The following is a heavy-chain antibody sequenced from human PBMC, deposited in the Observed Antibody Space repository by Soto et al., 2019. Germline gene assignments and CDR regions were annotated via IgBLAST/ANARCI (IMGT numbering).Heavy chain of an antibody. CDR3: VRGTRDCRTSSCHSPQGYFRHDLDV. D-gene: IGHD5-18*01. Sequence: ASVKVSCKASGGTLGSYAISWVRQAPGQGLEWMGGIIPMFSSPAYEQKFRGRVSISADASTSTAYMDLSSLKSEDSADYYCVRGTRDCRTSSCHSPQGYFRHDLDVWGPGTTVTVSS. CDR1: GGTLGSYA. J-gene: IGHJ6*02. V-gene: IGHV1-69*13. CDR2: IIPMFSSP.